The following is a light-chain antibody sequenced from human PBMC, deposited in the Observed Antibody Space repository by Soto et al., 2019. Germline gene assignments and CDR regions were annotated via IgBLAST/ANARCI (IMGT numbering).Light chain of an antibody. CDR3: QVWDASTVHYV. J-gene: IGLJ1*01. CDR1: NIGSKT. CDR2: DDS. V-gene: IGLV3-21*02. Sequence: SYELTQPPSMSVAPGQTARITCGGNNIGSKTVHWYQQKAGQAPVLVVYDDSDRPSGIPERFSGSNSGNTATLNISRVEAADEAEYYCQVWDASTVHYVFGTGTKVTV.